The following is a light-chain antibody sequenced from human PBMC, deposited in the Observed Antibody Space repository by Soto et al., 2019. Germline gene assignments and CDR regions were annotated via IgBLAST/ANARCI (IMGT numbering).Light chain of an antibody. Sequence: DIQSTQSPSTLSGSVGDGVTITCRASQTISSWLAWYQQKPVKAPKLLIYRASTLKSGVPSRFSGSGSGTEFTLTMSVLQPDDFATYYCQHYNSYSGAFGQGTTVDIK. CDR2: RAS. V-gene: IGKV1-5*03. J-gene: IGKJ1*01. CDR3: QHYNSYSGA. CDR1: QTISSW.